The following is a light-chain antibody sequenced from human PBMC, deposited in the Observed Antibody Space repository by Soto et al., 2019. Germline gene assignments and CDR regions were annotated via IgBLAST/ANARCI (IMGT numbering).Light chain of an antibody. CDR2: KAS. CDR3: QQYNGT. V-gene: IGKV1-5*03. Sequence: DIKMTQSPSTLSASVGDRVSITCRASQSISNWLAWYQQKPGKAPNLLIYKASNLQSGVPSRFSGSGSGTEFTLTISSLQPDDFATYYCQQYNGTFGQGTKVDI. J-gene: IGKJ1*01. CDR1: QSISNW.